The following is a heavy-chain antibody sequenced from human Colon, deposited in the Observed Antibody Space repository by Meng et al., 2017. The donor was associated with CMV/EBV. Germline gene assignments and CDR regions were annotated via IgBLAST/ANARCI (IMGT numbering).Heavy chain of an antibody. Sequence: DSGFTFNNYAMTWVRQAPGKGMEWVSTVLGTGPTYYADYVKGRFTISRDDSRNTLFLQLNSLRDEDTAVFYCARGDSSTTWLVFDYWGLGTLVTVSS. CDR3: ARGDSSTTWLVFDY. CDR2: VLGTGPT. D-gene: IGHD6-13*01. CDR1: GFTFNNYA. V-gene: IGHV3-23*01. J-gene: IGHJ4*02.